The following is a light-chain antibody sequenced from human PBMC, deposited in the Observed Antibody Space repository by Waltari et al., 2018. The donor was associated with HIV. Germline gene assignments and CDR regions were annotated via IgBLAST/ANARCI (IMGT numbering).Light chain of an antibody. J-gene: IGKJ2*01. CDR2: GAS. V-gene: IGKV3-20*01. CDR1: QTVSENY. Sequence: VLTQSPGTLSFSPGEKVTLSCRASQTVSENYLAWYQHKAGQAPRLLIYGASSRATGTPDKFSGSGSGTDFNLTISRLEPADSAVYYCQQYGSLPRTFGQGTKLEIK. CDR3: QQYGSLPRT.